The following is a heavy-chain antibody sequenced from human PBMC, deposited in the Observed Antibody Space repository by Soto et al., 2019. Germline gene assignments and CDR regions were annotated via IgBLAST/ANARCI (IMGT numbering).Heavy chain of an antibody. D-gene: IGHD6-13*01. V-gene: IGHV4-39*01. CDR2: ISYSGST. Sequence: QLQLQESGPGLVKPSETLSLTCTVSGGSISSSSYYWGWIRQPPGKGLEWIGSISYSGSTYYNPSLKSRVTISVDTSTNQFSLKLSSVTAADTAVYYCARRGSSSWYGYWGQGTLVTVSS. CDR3: ARRGSSSWYGY. CDR1: GGSISSSSYY. J-gene: IGHJ4*02.